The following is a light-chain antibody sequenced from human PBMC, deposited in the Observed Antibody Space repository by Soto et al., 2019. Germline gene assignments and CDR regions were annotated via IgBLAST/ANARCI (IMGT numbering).Light chain of an antibody. Sequence: EIVMTQSPATLSVSPGDRATLSCRASQTVSNNLAWYQQKPGQAPRLLIYGASTRATGVPDRFSGTGSGTEVTLSISSLQSEDFAVYYCQQYTYWPPWTFGQGTKVDIK. CDR1: QTVSNN. J-gene: IGKJ1*01. CDR2: GAS. CDR3: QQYTYWPPWT. V-gene: IGKV3-15*01.